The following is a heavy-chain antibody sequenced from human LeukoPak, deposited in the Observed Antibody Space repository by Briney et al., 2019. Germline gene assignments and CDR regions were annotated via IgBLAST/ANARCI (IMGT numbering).Heavy chain of an antibody. D-gene: IGHD6-19*01. J-gene: IGHJ4*02. V-gene: IGHV1-69*06. CDR2: IIPIFGTA. CDR1: GYTFTGYY. Sequence: ASVKVSCKASGYTFTGYYMHRVRQAPGQGLEWMGGIIPIFGTANYAQKFQGRVTITADKSTSTAYMELSSLRSEDTAVYYCAKDRSGWYDFDYWGQGTLVTVSS. CDR3: AKDRSGWYDFDY.